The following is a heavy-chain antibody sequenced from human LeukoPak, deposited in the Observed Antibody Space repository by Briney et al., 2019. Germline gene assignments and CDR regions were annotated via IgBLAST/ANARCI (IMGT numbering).Heavy chain of an antibody. D-gene: IGHD1-26*01. V-gene: IGHV3-11*04. CDR2: ISSSGSTI. Sequence: GGSLRLSCAASGFTFSDYYMGWIRQAPGKGLEWVSYISSSGSTIYYADSVKGRFTISRDNAKNSLYLQMNSLRAEDTALYYCARVKYSGSYPHDYWGQGTLVTVSS. J-gene: IGHJ4*02. CDR3: ARVKYSGSYPHDY. CDR1: GFTFSDYY.